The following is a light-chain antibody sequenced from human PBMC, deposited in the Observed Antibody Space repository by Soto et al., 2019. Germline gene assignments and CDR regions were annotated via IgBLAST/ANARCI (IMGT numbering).Light chain of an antibody. Sequence: EIVMTQSPATLSLSPGERATLSCRASQSVGNSLAWYQLKPGQVPRLLIFDTYTRATGTPARFSGSGSGAEFTLTISSLQSEDFAIYSCPQYNFWRPYSFGQGTKLEI. CDR1: QSVGNS. J-gene: IGKJ2*03. CDR2: DTY. CDR3: PQYNFWRPYS. V-gene: IGKV3-15*01.